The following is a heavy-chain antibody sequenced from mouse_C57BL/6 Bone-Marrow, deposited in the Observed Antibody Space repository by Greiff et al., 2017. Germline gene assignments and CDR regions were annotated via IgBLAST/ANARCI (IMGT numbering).Heavy chain of an antibody. Sequence: EVQLQQSGPELVKPGASVKIPCKASGYTFTDYNMDWVKQSHGKSLEWIGDINPNNGGTIYNQKFKGKATLTVDKSSSTAYMELRSLTSEDTAVYYCARLVLRSYYYAMDYWGQGTSVTVSS. D-gene: IGHD1-1*01. V-gene: IGHV1-18*01. CDR1: GYTFTDYN. J-gene: IGHJ4*01. CDR3: ARLVLRSYYYAMDY. CDR2: INPNNGGT.